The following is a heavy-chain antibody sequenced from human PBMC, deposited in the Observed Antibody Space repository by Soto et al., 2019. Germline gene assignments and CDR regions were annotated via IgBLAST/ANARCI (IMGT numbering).Heavy chain of an antibody. CDR2: ISSSGSTI. V-gene: IGHV3-11*01. CDR1: GFPFSDYY. Sequence: GGSLRLSCAASGFPFSDYYMSWIRQAPGKGLEWVSYISSSGSTIYYADSVKGRFTISRDNAKNSLYLQMSSLRAEDTAVYYCARDGWYYDFWSGSRPLGYYYYGMDVWGQGTTVTVSS. CDR3: ARDGWYYDFWSGSRPLGYYYYGMDV. J-gene: IGHJ6*02. D-gene: IGHD3-3*01.